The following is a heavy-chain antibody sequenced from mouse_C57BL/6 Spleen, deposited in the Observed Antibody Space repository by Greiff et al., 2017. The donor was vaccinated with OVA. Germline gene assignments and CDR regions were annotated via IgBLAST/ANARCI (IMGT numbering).Heavy chain of an antibody. Sequence: VQLQQSGPGLVQPSQSLSITCTVSGFSLTSYGVHWVRQSPGKGLEWLGVIWSGGSTDYNAAFISRLSISKDNSKSQVFFKMNSLQADDTAIYYCARNYDVSSNDWYFDVWGTGTTVTVSS. CDR3: ARNYDVSSNDWYFDV. J-gene: IGHJ1*03. CDR2: IWSGGST. D-gene: IGHD1-1*01. V-gene: IGHV2-2*01. CDR1: GFSLTSYG.